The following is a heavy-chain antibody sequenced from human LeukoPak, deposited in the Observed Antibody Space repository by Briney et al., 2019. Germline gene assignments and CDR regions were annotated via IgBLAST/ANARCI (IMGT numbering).Heavy chain of an antibody. Sequence: ASVTVSCTASGYTFSNYGIGWVRQAPRQGLEWMGWITAGNGNTNYAQKVQGRVTMTTDTSTSTAYMELRRLRSDDTAVYFCARDSARGYSYGYNAFDIWGQGTMATVSS. CDR3: ARDSARGYSYGYNAFDI. CDR2: ITAGNGNT. CDR1: GYTFSNYG. D-gene: IGHD5-18*01. V-gene: IGHV1-18*01. J-gene: IGHJ3*02.